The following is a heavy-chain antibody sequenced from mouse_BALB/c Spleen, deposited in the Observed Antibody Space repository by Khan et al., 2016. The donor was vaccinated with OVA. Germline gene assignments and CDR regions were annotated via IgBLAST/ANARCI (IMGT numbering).Heavy chain of an antibody. CDR2: IRYDGNS. CDR3: ARGGSSGPAWFAY. J-gene: IGHJ3*01. CDR1: GYSITSGYF. Sequence: EVQLQESGPGLVKPSQSLSLTCSVTGYSITSGYFWNWIRQFPGNKLEWMGYIRYDGNSNYNPSLKNRISITRDTSKNQFFLKLKCVTPEDTATYYCARGGSSGPAWFAYWGQGTLVTVSA. D-gene: IGHD3-1*01. V-gene: IGHV3-6*02.